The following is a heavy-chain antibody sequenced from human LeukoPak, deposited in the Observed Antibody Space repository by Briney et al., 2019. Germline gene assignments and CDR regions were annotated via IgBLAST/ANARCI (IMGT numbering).Heavy chain of an antibody. Sequence: ASVKVSCKASGYTLTSYGISWVRQAPGQGLEWRGWISAYNGNTNYAQKLQGRVTMTTDTSTSTAYMELRSLRSHDTAVYYCARDVEVIDCSSISCWDGLDYWGQGTLVTVSS. D-gene: IGHD2-2*01. CDR2: ISAYNGNT. V-gene: IGHV1-18*01. J-gene: IGHJ4*02. CDR3: ARDVEVIDCSSISCWDGLDY. CDR1: GYTLTSYG.